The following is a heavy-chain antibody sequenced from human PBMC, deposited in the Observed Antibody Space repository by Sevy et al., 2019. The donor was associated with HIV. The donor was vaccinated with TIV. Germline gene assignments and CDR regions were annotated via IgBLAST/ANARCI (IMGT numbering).Heavy chain of an antibody. CDR1: GYNFKTYG. V-gene: IGHV1-18*01. D-gene: IGHD3-9*01. J-gene: IGHJ4*02. CDR2: ISPYNDKT. CDR3: ARGGSSYDVLTYYDH. Sequence: ASVKVSCKASGYNFKTYGITWLRQAPGEGFEWMGWISPYNDKTQYEQKFQGRVTMTTDTSTKTVYMELTSLGSDDTAVYYCARGGSSYDVLTYYDHWVQGTLVTVSS.